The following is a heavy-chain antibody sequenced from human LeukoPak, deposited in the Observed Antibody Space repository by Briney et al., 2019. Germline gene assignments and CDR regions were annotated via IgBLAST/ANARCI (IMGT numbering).Heavy chain of an antibody. CDR1: GFTFSDYY. Sequence: PGGSLRLSCAASGFTFSDYYMSWIRQVPGKGLEWVSYISSGGTYTIYADSVRGRFTISRDDAKNSLFLQMNSLRAGDTAIYYCARLKYGSPQHWGQGTLVTVSS. CDR2: ISSGGTYT. D-gene: IGHD1-26*01. V-gene: IGHV3-11*06. J-gene: IGHJ1*01. CDR3: ARLKYGSPQH.